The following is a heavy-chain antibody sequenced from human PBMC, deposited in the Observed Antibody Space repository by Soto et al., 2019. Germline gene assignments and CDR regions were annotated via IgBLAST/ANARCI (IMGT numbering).Heavy chain of an antibody. CDR3: ARAPRIAVAGVVGYYYGMDV. J-gene: IGHJ6*02. CDR1: GDSVSSNIAA. V-gene: IGHV6-1*01. CDR2: TYYRSKWYN. Sequence: PSETLSLTCAISGDSVSSNIAAWNWIRQSPSRGLEWLGRTYYRSKWYNDYAVSVKSRITINPDTSKNQFSLQLNSVTPEDTAVYYCARAPRIAVAGVVGYYYGMDVWGQGTTVTVSS. D-gene: IGHD6-13*01.